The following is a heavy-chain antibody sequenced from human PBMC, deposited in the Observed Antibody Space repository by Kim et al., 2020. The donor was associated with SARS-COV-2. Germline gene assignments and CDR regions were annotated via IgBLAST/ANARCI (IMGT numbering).Heavy chain of an antibody. J-gene: IGHJ4*02. CDR1: GFSFSSYT. D-gene: IGHD6-19*01. CDR2: ISSDGGST. CDR3: ARVGYSSGWYFDY. Sequence: GGSLRLSCVASGFSFSSYTMHWVRQAPGKGLEYVSAISSDGGSTYYANSVKVRFTISRDNSKNTLYLQMGSLRAEDMAVYYCARVGYSSGWYFDYWGQGTLVTVSS. V-gene: IGHV3-64*01.